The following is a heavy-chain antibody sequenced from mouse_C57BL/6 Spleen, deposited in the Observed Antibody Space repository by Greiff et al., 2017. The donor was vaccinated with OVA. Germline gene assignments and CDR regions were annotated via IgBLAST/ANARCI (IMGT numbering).Heavy chain of an antibody. Sequence: DVMLVESGGGLVQPGGSLSLSCAASGFTFTDYYMSWVRQPPGKALEWLGFIRNKANGYTTEYSASVKGRFTISRDNSQSILYLQMNALRAEDSATYYCARYTPDGYCEGGYAMDYWGQGTSGTVSS. CDR1: GFTFTDYY. CDR2: IRNKANGYTT. D-gene: IGHD2-3*01. V-gene: IGHV7-3*01. J-gene: IGHJ4*01. CDR3: ARYTPDGYCEGGYAMDY.